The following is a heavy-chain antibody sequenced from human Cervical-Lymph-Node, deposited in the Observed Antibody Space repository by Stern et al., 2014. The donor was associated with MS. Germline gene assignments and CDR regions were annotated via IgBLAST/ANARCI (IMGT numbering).Heavy chain of an antibody. V-gene: IGHV1-24*01. D-gene: IGHD2-21*02. CDR2: FDPETGET. CDR3: ATHRGRVTYYYGMDV. CDR1: GYTLSEIS. J-gene: IGHJ6*02. Sequence: VQLVQSGAEVKKPGASVKVSCKVSGYTLSEISMHWVRQAPGKGLEWMGGFDPETGETRYAQKFQGRVTMAETRTTDTAYMELSSLRSEDTAVYYCATHRGRVTYYYGMDVWGQGTTVTVSS.